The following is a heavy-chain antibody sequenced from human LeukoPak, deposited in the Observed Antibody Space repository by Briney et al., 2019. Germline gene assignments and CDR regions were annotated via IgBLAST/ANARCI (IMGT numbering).Heavy chain of an antibody. V-gene: IGHV3-33*06. CDR3: ANGFDY. J-gene: IGHJ4*02. CDR1: GFTFSSYG. CDR2: IRYDGSNK. Sequence: GGSPRLSCAASGFTFSSYGMHWVRQAPGKGLEWVAVIRYDGSNKYYADSVKGRITISRDNSKNTLYLQMNSLRAEDTAVYYCANGFDYWGQGTLVTVSS.